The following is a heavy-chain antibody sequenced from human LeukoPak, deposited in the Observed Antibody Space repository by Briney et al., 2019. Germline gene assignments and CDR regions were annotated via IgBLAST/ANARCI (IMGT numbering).Heavy chain of an antibody. CDR1: GYTLTGYY. CDR3: ARALAVAGTDEVYGMDV. CDR2: INPNSGGT. V-gene: IGHV1-2*04. D-gene: IGHD6-19*01. J-gene: IGHJ6*02. Sequence: ASVKVSCKASGYTLTGYYMHWVRQAPGQGLEWMGWINPNSGGTNYAQKFQGWVTMTRDTSISTAYMELSRLRSDDTAVYYCARALAVAGTDEVYGMDVWGQGTTVTVSS.